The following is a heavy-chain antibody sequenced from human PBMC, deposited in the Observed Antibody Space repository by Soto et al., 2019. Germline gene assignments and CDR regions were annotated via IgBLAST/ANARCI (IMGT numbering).Heavy chain of an antibody. CDR2: ISYDGSNK. V-gene: IGHV3-30*18. J-gene: IGHJ4*02. CDR3: AKDVYYDSSGLY. Sequence: GGSLRLSCVASGFTFSSYGMHWVRQAPGKGLEWVAVISYDGSNKYYADSVKGRFTISRDNSKNTLYLQMNSLRAEDTAVYYCAKDVYYDSSGLYWGQGTLVTVSS. D-gene: IGHD3-22*01. CDR1: GFTFSSYG.